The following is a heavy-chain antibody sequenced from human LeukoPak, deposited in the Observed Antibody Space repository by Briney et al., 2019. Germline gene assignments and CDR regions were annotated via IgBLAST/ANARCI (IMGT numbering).Heavy chain of an antibody. J-gene: IGHJ6*02. D-gene: IGHD5-18*01. CDR3: ARGDTRYSYGSGYYYYGMDV. V-gene: IGHV4-31*03. Sequence: SQTLSLTCTVSGGSISSGGYYWSWIRQHPGKGLEWIGYIYYSGSTYYNPSLKSRVTISVDTSKNQFSLKLSSVTAADTAVYYCARGDTRYSYGSGYYYYGMDVWGQGTTVTVSS. CDR2: IYYSGST. CDR1: GGSISSGGYY.